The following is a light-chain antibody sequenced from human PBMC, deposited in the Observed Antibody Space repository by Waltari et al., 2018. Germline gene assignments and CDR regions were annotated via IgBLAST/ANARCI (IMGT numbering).Light chain of an antibody. V-gene: IGKV3-20*01. CDR1: QSVSRT. J-gene: IGKJ1*01. Sequence: EIVLTQSPGTLSLSPGERATLSCRASQSVSRTLAWYQQQPGQAPRLLIYDASSRAAGSPDRLSGSGSGTDFSLTISRLEPEDFGVYYCQKYGTLPATFGQGTKVEI. CDR3: QKYGTLPAT. CDR2: DAS.